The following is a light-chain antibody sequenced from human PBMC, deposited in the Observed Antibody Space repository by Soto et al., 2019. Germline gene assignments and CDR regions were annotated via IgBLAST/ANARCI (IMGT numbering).Light chain of an antibody. Sequence: QSALTQPASVSGSPGQSITISCTGTSSDVGGYNYVSWYQQHPGKAPKLMIYDVSNRPSGVSNRFSGSKSGNTASLTISGLQAEDEADYYCSSYTSSSTSGVFGGGTKVTVL. V-gene: IGLV2-14*01. CDR1: SSDVGGYNY. CDR2: DVS. CDR3: SSYTSSSTSGV. J-gene: IGLJ3*02.